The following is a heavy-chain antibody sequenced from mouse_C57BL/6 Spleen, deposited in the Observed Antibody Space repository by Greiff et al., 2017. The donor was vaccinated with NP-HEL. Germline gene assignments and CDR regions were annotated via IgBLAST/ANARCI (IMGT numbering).Heavy chain of an antibody. V-gene: IGHV1-54*01. J-gene: IGHJ3*01. CDR2: LNPGSGGT. Sequence: VQLQQSGAELVRPGTSVKVSCKASGYAFTNYLIEWVKQRPGQGLEWIGVLNPGSGGTNYNEKFKGKATLTADKSSSTAYRQLSSLTSEDSAVYFCAREGARPYWGQGTLVTVSA. CDR1: GYAFTNYL. D-gene: IGHD3-1*01. CDR3: AREGARPY.